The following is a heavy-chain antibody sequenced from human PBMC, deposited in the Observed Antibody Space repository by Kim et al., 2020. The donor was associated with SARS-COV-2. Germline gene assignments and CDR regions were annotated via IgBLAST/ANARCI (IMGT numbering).Heavy chain of an antibody. J-gene: IGHJ3*02. Sequence: YSPAVHSQVTISADESINTAYLRWSSLKASDTAMYYCARSANGKVGYTFEIWGQGTMVTVSS. D-gene: IGHD1-26*01. CDR3: ARSANGKVGYTFEI. V-gene: IGHV5-51*01.